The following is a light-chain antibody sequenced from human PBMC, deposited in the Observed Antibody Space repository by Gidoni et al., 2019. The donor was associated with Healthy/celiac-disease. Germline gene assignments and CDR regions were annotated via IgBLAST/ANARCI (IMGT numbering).Light chain of an antibody. CDR1: QGISKD. CDR3: LQHNSYPYT. V-gene: IGKV1-17*01. J-gene: IGKJ2*01. Sequence: EIQMTQSPSSLSASVGDRVTITCRASQGISKDLGWYQQKPGKAPKRLIYAASSLQSGVPSRFSGSGSGTEFTLTISSLQPEDFATYYCLQHNSYPYTFGQGTKLEIK. CDR2: AAS.